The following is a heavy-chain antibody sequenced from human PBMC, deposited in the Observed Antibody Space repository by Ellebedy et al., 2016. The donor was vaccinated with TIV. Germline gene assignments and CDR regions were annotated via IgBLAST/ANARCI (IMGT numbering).Heavy chain of an antibody. CDR3: ARDPGGYDP. CDR1: GFTFDDYA. J-gene: IGHJ5*02. CDR2: ISWNSGSI. D-gene: IGHD5-12*01. Sequence: GGSLRLXCAASGFTFDDYAMHWVRQPPGKGLEWVSGISWNSGSIGYADPVKGRFTISRDNAKNSLYLQMNSLRAEDTAVYYCARDPGGYDPWGQGTLVTVSS. V-gene: IGHV3-9*01.